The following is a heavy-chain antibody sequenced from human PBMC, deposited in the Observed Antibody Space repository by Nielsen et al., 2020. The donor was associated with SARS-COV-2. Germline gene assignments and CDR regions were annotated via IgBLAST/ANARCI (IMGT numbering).Heavy chain of an antibody. Sequence: GESLKISCAASGFTFSSSWMHWVRQAPGKGPVWVSRIGSDESITNYVDSVKGRFTISRDNAKNTLYLQMSSLRAEDTAVYYCAREMGGSSRHFDYWGQGTLVTVSS. CDR1: GFTFSSSW. V-gene: IGHV3-74*01. D-gene: IGHD6-13*01. CDR2: IGSDESIT. J-gene: IGHJ4*02. CDR3: AREMGGSSRHFDY.